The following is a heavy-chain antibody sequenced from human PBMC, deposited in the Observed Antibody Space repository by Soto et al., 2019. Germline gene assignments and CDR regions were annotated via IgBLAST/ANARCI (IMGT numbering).Heavy chain of an antibody. CDR2: IYYSGRT. CDR3: ASAIGGDSEYYFDF. Sequence: KPSETLSLTCTVSGVSISSGGYYWSWIRQHPGKGLEWIGNIYYSGRTYYNPSLKSRVILSVDTSKNHFSLTLRSVTAADSAMYYCASAIGGDSEYYFDFWGQGALVTVSS. J-gene: IGHJ4*02. V-gene: IGHV4-31*03. D-gene: IGHD2-21*02. CDR1: GVSISSGGYY.